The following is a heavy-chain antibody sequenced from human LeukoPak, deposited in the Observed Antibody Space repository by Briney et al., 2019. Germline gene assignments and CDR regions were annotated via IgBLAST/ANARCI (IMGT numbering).Heavy chain of an antibody. CDR2: IYHSGST. CDR3: ARADVWFGEIGRFDY. D-gene: IGHD3-10*01. V-gene: IGHV4-30-2*01. CDR1: GGSISSGGYS. Sequence: PSETLSLTCAVSGGSISSGGYSWSWIRQPPGKGLEWIGYIYHSGSTYYNPSLKSRVTISVDRSKNQFSLKLSSVTAADTAVYYCARADVWFGEIGRFDYWGQGTLVTVSS. J-gene: IGHJ4*02.